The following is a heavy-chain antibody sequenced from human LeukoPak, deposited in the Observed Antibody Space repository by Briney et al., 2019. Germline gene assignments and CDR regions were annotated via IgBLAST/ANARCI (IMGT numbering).Heavy chain of an antibody. Sequence: ASVKVSCKASGGTFSSYAISWVRQAPGQGLEWMGGIIPIFGTANYAQKFQGRVTITTDESTSTAYMELSSLRSGDTAVYYCARAYQDYYYYYMDVWGKGTTVTVSS. CDR2: IIPIFGTA. CDR3: ARAYQDYYYYYMDV. D-gene: IGHD2-2*01. J-gene: IGHJ6*03. V-gene: IGHV1-69*05. CDR1: GGTFSSYA.